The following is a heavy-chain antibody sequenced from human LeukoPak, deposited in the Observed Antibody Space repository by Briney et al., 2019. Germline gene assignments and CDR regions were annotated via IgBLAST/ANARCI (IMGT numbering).Heavy chain of an antibody. CDR3: VRDVGYFHSDS. Sequence: PGGSLRLSCAASGFSFGSFWMTWIRQAPGKGLEWVGHINEDGSQTNYIDSVTGRFTISRDNTKDSLYLQMNSLRAEDTAVYFCVRDVGYFHSDSWGQGILVTVSS. CDR2: INEDGSQT. CDR1: GFSFGSFW. D-gene: IGHD1-1*01. V-gene: IGHV3-7*01. J-gene: IGHJ4*02.